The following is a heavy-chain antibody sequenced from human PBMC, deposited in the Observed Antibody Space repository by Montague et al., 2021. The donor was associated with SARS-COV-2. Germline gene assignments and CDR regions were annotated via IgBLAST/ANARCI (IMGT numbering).Heavy chain of an antibody. D-gene: IGHD6-25*01. CDR2: IYSSGGA. Sequence: SETLSLTCTVSGSSITSYYWSWIRQAPGKGLEWIAYIYSSGGASYNPSLRSRVTMSVDKSTSQFSLRLNSVTAADTAVYYCARVFRGQRLAFDFWGQGALVIVSS. CDR3: ARVFRGQRLAFDF. CDR1: GSSITSYY. V-gene: IGHV4-59*12. J-gene: IGHJ4*02.